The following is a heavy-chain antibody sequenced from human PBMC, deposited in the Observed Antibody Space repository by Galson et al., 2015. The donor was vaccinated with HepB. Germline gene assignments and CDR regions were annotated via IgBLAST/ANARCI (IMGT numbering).Heavy chain of an antibody. Sequence: SVKVSCKVSGYTFSTYSVTWVRQAPGQGLEWMGWISAYNRKTNYAQKFQGRVSMTTDTSTSTVYMELRRLRSDDTAIYYCARGAPVVGVAATLNNWFDPWGQGTLVTVSS. J-gene: IGHJ5*02. D-gene: IGHD2-15*01. CDR2: ISAYNRKT. V-gene: IGHV1-18*01. CDR3: ARGAPVVGVAATLNNWFDP. CDR1: GYTFSTYS.